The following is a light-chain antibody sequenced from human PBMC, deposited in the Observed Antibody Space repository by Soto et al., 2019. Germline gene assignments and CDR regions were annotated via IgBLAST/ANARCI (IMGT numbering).Light chain of an antibody. CDR2: AAS. CDR1: QSISRY. J-gene: IGKJ1*01. CDR3: QQNYRATPWT. Sequence: IQMTQSPWSLSASLGHRITITCRASQSISRYLNWYQHKPGKAPKLLINAASSLERGVPSRFSGGGSGTDFTLNISSLQPDDFATYYCQQNYRATPWTFGQGTKVDI. V-gene: IGKV1-39*01.